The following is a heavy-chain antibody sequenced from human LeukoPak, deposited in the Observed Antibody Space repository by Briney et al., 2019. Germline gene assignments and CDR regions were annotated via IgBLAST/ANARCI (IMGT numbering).Heavy chain of an antibody. D-gene: IGHD2-15*01. CDR3: ATLATGYCSGGSCYSNYYYYYYMDV. Sequence: SETLSLTCTVSGGSISSYYWSWIRQPPGKGLEWIGYIYTSGSTNYNPSLKSRVTISVDTSKNQFSLKLSSVTAADTAVYYCATLATGYCSGGSCYSNYYYYYYMDVWGKGTTVTVSS. CDR1: GGSISSYY. V-gene: IGHV4-4*09. J-gene: IGHJ6*03. CDR2: IYTSGST.